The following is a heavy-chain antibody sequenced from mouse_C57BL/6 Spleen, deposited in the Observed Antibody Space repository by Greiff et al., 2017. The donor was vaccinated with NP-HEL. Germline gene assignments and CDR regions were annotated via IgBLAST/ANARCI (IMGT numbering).Heavy chain of an antibody. V-gene: IGHV1-4*01. CDR3: ARERGNYWYFDV. CDR2: INPSSGYT. CDR1: GYTFTSYT. Sequence: VMLVESGAELARPGASVKMSCKASGYTFTSYTMHWVKQRPGQGLEWIGYINPSSGYTKYNQKFKDKATLTADKSSSTAYMQLSSLTSEDSAVYYCARERGNYWYFDVWGTGTTVTVSS. D-gene: IGHD2-1*01. J-gene: IGHJ1*03.